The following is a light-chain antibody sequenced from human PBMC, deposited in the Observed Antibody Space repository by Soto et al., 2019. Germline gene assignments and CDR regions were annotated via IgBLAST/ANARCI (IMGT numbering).Light chain of an antibody. Sequence: QSALTQPASVSGSPGQSITISCTGTSSDIGAYNYVSWFQQHPGKAPKLIIYGVTYRPSGVSNRFSGSKSGNTASLTISGLQADDEADYYCSSYTSSRTLVFGTGTKVT. J-gene: IGLJ1*01. CDR1: SSDIGAYNY. V-gene: IGLV2-14*01. CDR3: SSYTSSRTLV. CDR2: GVT.